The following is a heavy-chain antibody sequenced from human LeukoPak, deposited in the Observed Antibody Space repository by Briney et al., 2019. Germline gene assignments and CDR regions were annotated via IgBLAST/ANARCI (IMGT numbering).Heavy chain of an antibody. V-gene: IGHV3-48*03. J-gene: IGHJ3*01. CDR1: GFTFNNYE. D-gene: IGHD5-12*01. CDR2: NIVSGGPM. CDR3: STWLRESGLSL. Sequence: GGSLRLSCAASGFTFNNYEVNWFRQAPGKGLEWISHNIVSGGPMYYSDSVKGRFVVSRDPAKNSLYLQMNRLRNEDTATYYCSTWLRESGLSLWGQGTVVTVSS.